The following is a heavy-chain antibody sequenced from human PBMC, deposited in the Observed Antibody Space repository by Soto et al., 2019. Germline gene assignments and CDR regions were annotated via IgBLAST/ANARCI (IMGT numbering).Heavy chain of an antibody. CDR1: GYSFTSYW. D-gene: IGHD1-7*01. Sequence: GESLKISCKGSGYSFTSYWISWVRQMPGKGLEWMGRINPSDSYTNYSPSFQGHVTISADKSISTAYLQWSSLKAPDTAMYYCSRHRSSWNYFRIGGWFDPWGQGTLVTVSS. CDR3: SRHRSSWNYFRIGGWFDP. V-gene: IGHV5-10-1*01. J-gene: IGHJ5*02. CDR2: INPSDSYT.